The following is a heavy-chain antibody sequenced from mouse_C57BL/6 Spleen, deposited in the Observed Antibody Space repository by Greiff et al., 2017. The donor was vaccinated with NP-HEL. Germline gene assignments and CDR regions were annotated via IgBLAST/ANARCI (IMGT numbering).Heavy chain of an antibody. CDR1: GFTFTDYY. Sequence: EVKLVESGGGLVQPGGSLSLSCAASGFTFTDYYMSWVRQPPGKALEWLGFIRNKANGYTTEYSASVKGRFTISRDKSQSILYLQMNALRAEDSATYYGARLYGSSYGGYFDVWGTGTTVTVSS. V-gene: IGHV7-3*01. CDR2: IRNKANGYTT. D-gene: IGHD1-1*01. J-gene: IGHJ1*03. CDR3: ARLYGSSYGGYFDV.